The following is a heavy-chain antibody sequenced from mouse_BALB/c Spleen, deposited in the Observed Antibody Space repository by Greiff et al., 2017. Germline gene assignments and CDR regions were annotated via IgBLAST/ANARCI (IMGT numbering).Heavy chain of an antibody. V-gene: IGHV1-54*01. CDR3: ARRGLYDGYY. CDR2: INPGSGGT. D-gene: IGHD2-3*01. CDR1: GYAFTNYL. Sequence: QVQLQQSGAELVRPGTSVKVSCKASGYAFTNYLIEWVKQRPGQGLEWIGVINPGSGGTNYNEKFKGKATLTADKSSSTAYMQLSSLTSDDSAVYFCARRGLYDGYYWGQGTLVTVSA. J-gene: IGHJ3*01.